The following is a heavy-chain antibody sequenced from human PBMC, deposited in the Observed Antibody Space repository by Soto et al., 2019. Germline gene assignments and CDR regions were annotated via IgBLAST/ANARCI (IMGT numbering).Heavy chain of an antibody. V-gene: IGHV3-30*18. CDR3: AKDAYHSSSSDYFDY. CDR1: GFTFSSYG. CDR2: ISYDGSNK. Sequence: PGGSLRLSCAASGFTFSSYGMHWVRQAPGKGLEWVAVISYDGSNKYYADSVKGRFTISRDNSKNTLYLQMNSLRAEDTAVYYCAKDAYHSSSSDYFDYWGQGTLVTVSS. J-gene: IGHJ4*02. D-gene: IGHD6-6*01.